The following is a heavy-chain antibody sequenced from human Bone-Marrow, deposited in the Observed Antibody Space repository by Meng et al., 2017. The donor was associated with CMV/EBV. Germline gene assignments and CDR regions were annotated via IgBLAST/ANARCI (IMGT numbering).Heavy chain of an antibody. CDR3: ARVLSGRKGYYYYYGMDV. Sequence: ASVKVSCKASGYTFTSYGISWVRQAPGQGLEWMGWISAYNGNTNYAQKLQGRVTMTTDTSTSTAYMELRSLRSDDTAVYYCARVLSGRKGYYYYYGMDVWAQGTTVTFSS. CDR1: GYTFTSYG. D-gene: IGHD2-15*01. V-gene: IGHV1-18*01. CDR2: ISAYNGNT. J-gene: IGHJ6*02.